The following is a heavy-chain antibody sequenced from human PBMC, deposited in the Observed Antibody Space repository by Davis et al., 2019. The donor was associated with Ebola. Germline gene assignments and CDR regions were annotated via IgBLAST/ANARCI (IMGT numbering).Heavy chain of an antibody. J-gene: IGHJ4*02. CDR3: AKEGAAAVLQALDY. Sequence: GESLKISCAASGFTFSSYWMSWDRQAPGRGLEWVANIKQDGSEKHHVDSVKGRFTISRDNAKNSLYLQMNSLRAEDTALYYCAKEGAAAVLQALDYWGQGTLVTVSS. V-gene: IGHV3-7*03. D-gene: IGHD6-13*01. CDR2: IKQDGSEK. CDR1: GFTFSSYW.